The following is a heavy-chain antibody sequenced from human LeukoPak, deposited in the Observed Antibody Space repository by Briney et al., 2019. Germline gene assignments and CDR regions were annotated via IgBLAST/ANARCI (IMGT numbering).Heavy chain of an antibody. V-gene: IGHV4-59*12. Sequence: SETLSLTCTVSGGSISSYYWSWIRQPPGKGLEWIGYIYYSGSTNYNPSLKSRVTISVETSKNQFSLKLSSVTAADTAVYYCARELESGTQWLGSQLDLNWFDPWGQGTLVTVSS. CDR2: IYYSGST. J-gene: IGHJ5*02. CDR1: GGSISSYY. D-gene: IGHD6-19*01. CDR3: ARELESGTQWLGSQLDLNWFDP.